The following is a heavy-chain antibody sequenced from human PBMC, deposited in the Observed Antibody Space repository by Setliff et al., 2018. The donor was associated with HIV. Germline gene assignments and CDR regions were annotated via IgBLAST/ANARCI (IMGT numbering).Heavy chain of an antibody. CDR1: GGSISSSSSY. CDR3: ARQVSIPGVAITPVDY. Sequence: PSETLSLTCTVSGGSISSSSSYWGWIRQPPGKGLEWIGNIYYSGSTYSSPSLKSRLTISVDTSKSQFSLRLTSVTAADTAIYYCARQVSIPGVAITPVDYWGQGALVTVSS. D-gene: IGHD5-12*01. V-gene: IGHV4-39*01. J-gene: IGHJ4*02. CDR2: IYYSGST.